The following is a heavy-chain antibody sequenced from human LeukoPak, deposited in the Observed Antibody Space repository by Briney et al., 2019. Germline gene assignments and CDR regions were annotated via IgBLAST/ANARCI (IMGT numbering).Heavy chain of an antibody. CDR2: IYYTGGF. CDR1: GGSISSTSYY. J-gene: IGHJ4*02. D-gene: IGHD7-27*01. V-gene: IGHV4-39*01. CDR3: ASQRKTGEPYYFDY. Sequence: SETLSLTCTVSGGSISSTSYYWGWIRQPPGKGLEWIGSIYYTGGFYYNPSVKSRVTISVDTSKNQFSLKLNSVTAADTAVYYCASQRKTGEPYYFDYWGQGTLVTVSS.